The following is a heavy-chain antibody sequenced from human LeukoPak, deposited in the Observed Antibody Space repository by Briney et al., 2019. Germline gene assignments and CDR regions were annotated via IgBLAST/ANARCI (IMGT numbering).Heavy chain of an antibody. CDR1: GFTFSSYS. CDR3: ARNGDPTQYFDL. V-gene: IGHV3-21*01. Sequence: PGGSLRLSCAASGFTFSSYSMNWVRQAPGKGLEWVSSISSSSSYIYYADSVKGRFTISRDNAKNSLYLQMNSLRVEDTAVYYCARNGDPTQYFDLWGRGTLVTVSS. D-gene: IGHD4-17*01. J-gene: IGHJ2*01. CDR2: ISSSSSYI.